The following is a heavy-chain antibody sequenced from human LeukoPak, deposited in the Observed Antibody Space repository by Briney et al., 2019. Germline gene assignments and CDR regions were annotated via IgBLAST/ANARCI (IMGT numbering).Heavy chain of an antibody. Sequence: PGGSLRLSCAASGFTFSNSWMSWVRQAPGKGLEWVANINQDGSEKHYVDSVKGRFTISRDNAKNSLYLQMNSLRAEDTAVYYCARGKTTDYWGQGTLVTVSS. CDR1: GFTFSNSW. V-gene: IGHV3-7*01. CDR2: INQDGSEK. D-gene: IGHD1-1*01. CDR3: ARGKTTDY. J-gene: IGHJ4*02.